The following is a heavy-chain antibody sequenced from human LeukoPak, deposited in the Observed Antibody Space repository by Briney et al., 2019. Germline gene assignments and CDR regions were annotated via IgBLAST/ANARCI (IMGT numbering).Heavy chain of an antibody. J-gene: IGHJ4*02. CDR2: ISSSGGTI. Sequence: GGSLRLSCAASGFTFSDSYMSWLRQVPGKGLEWISYISSSGGTIYYADSVKGRFTISRDNAKNSLYLQMNSLRAEDTAVYYCAKEGGDWGEGYFDYWGQGTLVTVSS. CDR3: AKEGGDWGEGYFDY. V-gene: IGHV3-11*01. CDR1: GFTFSDSY. D-gene: IGHD7-27*01.